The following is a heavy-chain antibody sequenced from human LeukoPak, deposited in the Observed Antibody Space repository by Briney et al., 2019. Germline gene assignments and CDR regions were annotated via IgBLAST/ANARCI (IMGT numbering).Heavy chain of an antibody. V-gene: IGHV3-48*01. CDR2: IISNSSTR. J-gene: IGHJ5*02. CDR1: GFTFSSYG. CDR3: ARGHFALPTIVVVHADNPFDP. D-gene: IGHD2-2*01. Sequence: GGALRLACAASGFTFSSYGCNWVRQARGKGLEWVSYIISNSSTRYYADAVRGRFTVSRDKAKNPLYLQMESRRAEDVSVYDCARGHFALPTIVVVHADNPFDPGGQGTLVPVSS.